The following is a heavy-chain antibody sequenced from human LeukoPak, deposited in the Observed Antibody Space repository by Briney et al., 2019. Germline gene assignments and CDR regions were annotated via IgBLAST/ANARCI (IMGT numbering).Heavy chain of an antibody. CDR2: IYYSGST. CDR3: ARGGDILPGYCFDY. D-gene: IGHD3-9*01. CDR1: GGSVSSGSYY. V-gene: IGHV4-61*01. J-gene: IGHJ4*02. Sequence: SETLSLTCTVSGGSVSSGSYYWSWIRQPPGKGLEWVGYIYYSGSTDYNRSLKSRVTMLLDTSKNQFSLKLTSVTAADTAMYVCARGGDILPGYCFDYWGQGTLVTVSS.